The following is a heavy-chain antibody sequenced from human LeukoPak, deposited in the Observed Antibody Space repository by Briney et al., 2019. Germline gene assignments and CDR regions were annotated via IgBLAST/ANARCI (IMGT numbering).Heavy chain of an antibody. D-gene: IGHD3-10*01. V-gene: IGHV5-51*01. CDR1: GYSFTSYW. CDR3: ATASGRNAFDI. CDR2: IYPGDSDT. Sequence: GESLKISFKGSGYSFTSYWIGWVRPMPGKGLGWMGIIYPGDSDTRYSPSFQGQVTISADKSISTAYLQWSSLKASDTAMYYCATASGRNAFDIWGQGTMVTVSS. J-gene: IGHJ3*02.